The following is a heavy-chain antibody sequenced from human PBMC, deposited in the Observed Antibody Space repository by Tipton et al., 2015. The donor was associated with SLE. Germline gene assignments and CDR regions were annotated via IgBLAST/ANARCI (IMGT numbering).Heavy chain of an antibody. J-gene: IGHJ5*02. Sequence: QLVQSGAEVKPSETLSLTCSVSGGSMNDFSWSWLRQPAGKGLEWIGRIYSSGSTNYNPSLRSRVTMSVDTSKKQFSLNLTSVTAADTAVYYCARLWFGESRIDPWGQGILVSVSS. CDR2: IYSSGST. CDR1: GGSMNDFS. V-gene: IGHV4-4*07. D-gene: IGHD3-10*01. CDR3: ARLWFGESRIDP.